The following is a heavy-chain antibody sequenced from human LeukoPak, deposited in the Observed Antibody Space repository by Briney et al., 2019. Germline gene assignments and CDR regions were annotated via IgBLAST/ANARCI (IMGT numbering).Heavy chain of an antibody. CDR3: ARGVYCSTSSCSGGLGYYFYFMDV. D-gene: IGHD2-2*01. V-gene: IGHV1-2*02. CDR1: GYIFTGSY. J-gene: IGHJ6*03. Sequence: ASLKVSCKASGYIFTGSYIHGVRQAPGQGLEWMGWINTTNRGSSYAQKFQGRVTMTRHTSITTVFMELGSLRYDDTAVYYCARGVYCSTSSCSGGLGYYFYFMDVWGKGTTGPLSS. CDR2: INTTNRGS.